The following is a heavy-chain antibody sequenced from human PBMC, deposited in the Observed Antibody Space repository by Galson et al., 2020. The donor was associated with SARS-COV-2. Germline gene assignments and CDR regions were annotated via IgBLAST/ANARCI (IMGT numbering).Heavy chain of an antibody. CDR1: GFTFSSYD. Sequence: GESLKISCAASGFTFSSYDMHWVRQATGKGLEWVSAIGTAGDTYYPGSVKGRFTISRENAKNSLYLQMNSLRAGDTAVYYCARGNIVVVPAARSNYYYYYMDVWGKGTTVTVS. CDR2: IGTAGDT. J-gene: IGHJ6*03. CDR3: ARGNIVVVPAARSNYYYYYMDV. V-gene: IGHV3-13*01. D-gene: IGHD2-2*01.